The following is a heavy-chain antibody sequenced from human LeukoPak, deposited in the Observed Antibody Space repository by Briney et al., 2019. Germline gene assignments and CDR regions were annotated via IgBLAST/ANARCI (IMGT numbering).Heavy chain of an antibody. V-gene: IGHV5-51*01. CDR1: GYSFTSYW. D-gene: IGHD5-24*01. J-gene: IGHJ4*02. CDR2: IYPGDSDT. Sequence: GESLKISCKGSGYSFTSYWIGWVRQMPGKGLEWMGIIYPGDSDTRYSPSFQGQVTISADKSISTAYLQWSSLKASDTAMYYCARQGGRDGYNLLPPFDYWGQGTLVTVSS. CDR3: ARQGGRDGYNLLPPFDY.